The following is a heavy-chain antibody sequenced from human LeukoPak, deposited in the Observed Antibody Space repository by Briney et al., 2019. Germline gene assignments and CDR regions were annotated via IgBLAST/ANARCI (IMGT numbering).Heavy chain of an antibody. CDR1: GYTFTSYY. J-gene: IGHJ1*01. CDR3: AREADCGGDCYMPVRHFQY. Sequence: ASVKVSCKASGYTFTSYYMHWVRQAPGQGLEWMGIINPSGGSPSYAQKFQGRVTMTRDTSTSTLYMKLSSLRSEDTAVYYCAREADCGGDCYMPVRHFQYWGQGTLVTVSS. D-gene: IGHD2-21*02. V-gene: IGHV1-46*01. CDR2: INPSGGSP.